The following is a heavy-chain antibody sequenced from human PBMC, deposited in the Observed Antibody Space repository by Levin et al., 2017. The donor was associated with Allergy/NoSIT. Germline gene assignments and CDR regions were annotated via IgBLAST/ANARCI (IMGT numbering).Heavy chain of an antibody. D-gene: IGHD5-18*01. Sequence: GGSLRLSCAASGFTFSSYWMHWVRQAPGKGLVWVSRINSDGSSTSYADSVKGRFTISRDNAKNTLYLQMNSLRAEDTAVYYCASERSLWDSYGYGLDYWGQGTLVTVSS. CDR1: GFTFSSYW. V-gene: IGHV3-74*01. J-gene: IGHJ4*02. CDR3: ASERSLWDSYGYGLDY. CDR2: INSDGSST.